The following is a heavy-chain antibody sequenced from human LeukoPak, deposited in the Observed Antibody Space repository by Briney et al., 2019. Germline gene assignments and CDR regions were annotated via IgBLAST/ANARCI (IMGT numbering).Heavy chain of an antibody. V-gene: IGHV4-30-4*08. Sequence: SQTLSLTCTVSGGSISSGDYYWSWIRQPPGKGLEWIGYIYYSGSTYYNPSLKSRVAISVDTFKNQFSLKLSSVTAADTAVYYCARAGIVVVPAATDYFDYWGQGTLVTVSS. CDR1: GGSISSGDYY. CDR3: ARAGIVVVPAATDYFDY. D-gene: IGHD2-2*01. J-gene: IGHJ4*02. CDR2: IYYSGST.